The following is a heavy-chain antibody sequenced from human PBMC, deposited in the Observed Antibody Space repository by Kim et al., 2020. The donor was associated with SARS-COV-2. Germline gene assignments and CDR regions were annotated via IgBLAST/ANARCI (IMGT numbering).Heavy chain of an antibody. Sequence: GGSLRLSCAASGIIFNNYVMNWVRQAPGKGLEWVSSISGSGVTTVYADSVRGRFTISRDNSKSMLYLQMNSLRDDDTAVYYCTRVERFDQWGRGTLVTVSS. CDR3: TRVERFDQ. D-gene: IGHD1-1*01. V-gene: IGHV3-23*01. J-gene: IGHJ5*02. CDR1: GIIFNNYV. CDR2: ISGSGVTT.